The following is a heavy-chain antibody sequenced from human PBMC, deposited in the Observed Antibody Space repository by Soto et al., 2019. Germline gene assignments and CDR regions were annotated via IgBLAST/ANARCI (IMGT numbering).Heavy chain of an antibody. CDR1: GGTFSNNV. CDR3: ASGITVAFDQ. J-gene: IGHJ5*02. D-gene: IGHD6-19*01. Sequence: QVQLVQSGAEVQTPGSSVKVTCKASGGTFSNNVISWVRQAPGQGLEWMGGITRIFGTATTNYAQKFKGRITITADESTNTAYMELSSLRSEDTALYYCASGITVAFDQWGQGTLVTVSS. CDR2: ITRIFGTA. V-gene: IGHV1-69*01.